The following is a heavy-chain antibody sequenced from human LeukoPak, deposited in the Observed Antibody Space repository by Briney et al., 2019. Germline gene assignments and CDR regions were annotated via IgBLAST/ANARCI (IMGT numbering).Heavy chain of an antibody. D-gene: IGHD6-13*01. Sequence: GRSLRLSCAASGFTFSSYGMHWVRQAPGKGLEWVAVIWYDGSKKYYADSVKGRFTISRDNSKNTLYLQMNSLRAEDTAVYYCAKDHYSSSADDYWGQGTLVTVSS. CDR2: IWYDGSKK. V-gene: IGHV3-33*06. CDR1: GFTFSSYG. J-gene: IGHJ4*02. CDR3: AKDHYSSSADDY.